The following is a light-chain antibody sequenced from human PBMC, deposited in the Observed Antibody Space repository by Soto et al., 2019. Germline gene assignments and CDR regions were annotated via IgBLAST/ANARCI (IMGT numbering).Light chain of an antibody. J-gene: IGKJ2*01. Sequence: DIRMTQSPSSLSASVGDTVAITCRTSQTITSCLNWYQQKPGKAPKLLIYGASTLQSGVPSRFSGSGSGTDFTLTISSLQPEDFATYFCQQSYNIPHTFGQGTKLEIK. V-gene: IGKV1-39*01. CDR3: QQSYNIPHT. CDR1: QTITSC. CDR2: GAS.